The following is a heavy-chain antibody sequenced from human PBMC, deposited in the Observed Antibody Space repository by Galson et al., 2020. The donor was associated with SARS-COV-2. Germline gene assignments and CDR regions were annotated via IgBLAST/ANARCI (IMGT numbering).Heavy chain of an antibody. V-gene: IGHV5-51*01. CDR3: ARLPAYWGGDCPGAFDI. CDR1: GYSFTSYW. J-gene: IGHJ3*02. CDR2: IYPGDSDT. Sequence: GESLKISCKGSGYSFTSYWIGRVRQMPGKGLEWMGIIYPGDSDTRSSPSFQGQVTISADKSISTAYLQWSSLKASDTAMYYCARLPAYWGGDCPGAFDICGQGTMVTVSS. D-gene: IGHD2-21*01.